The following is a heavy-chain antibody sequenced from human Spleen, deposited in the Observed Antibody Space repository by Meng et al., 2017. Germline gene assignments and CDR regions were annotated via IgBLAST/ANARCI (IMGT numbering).Heavy chain of an antibody. D-gene: IGHD5-12*01. V-gene: IGHV1-69*13. CDR3: ARAITGVSHPYHFDN. CDR1: GGIFSNYV. Sequence: SVKVSCKALGGIFSNYVIGWVRQAPGQGLEWMGGINAVFGTTNYAQKFQDRVTITSDESTSTVYMELTRLTSEDTAVYFCARAITGVSHPYHFDNWGQGTLVTVSS. CDR2: INAVFGTT. J-gene: IGHJ4*02.